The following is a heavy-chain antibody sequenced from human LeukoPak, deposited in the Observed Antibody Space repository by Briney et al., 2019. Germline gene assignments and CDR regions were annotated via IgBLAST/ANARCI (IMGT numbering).Heavy chain of an antibody. Sequence: GGSLRLSSAASGFTFSSYAMSWVRQAPGKGLEWVSAISGCGGSTYYADSVKGRFTISRDNSKNTLYLQMNSLRAEDTAVYYCAKGRPITMVRGVLFDYWGQGTLVTVSS. V-gene: IGHV3-23*01. CDR1: GFTFSSYA. J-gene: IGHJ4*02. CDR3: AKGRPITMVRGVLFDY. D-gene: IGHD3-10*01. CDR2: ISGCGGST.